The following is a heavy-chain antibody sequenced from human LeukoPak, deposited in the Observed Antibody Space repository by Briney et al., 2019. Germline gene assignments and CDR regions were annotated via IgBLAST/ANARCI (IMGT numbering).Heavy chain of an antibody. CDR3: ARTPVTVIRGVIEDGMDV. J-gene: IGHJ6*02. Sequence: ASLKVSCKPPEYTFTDYYLHWGRQAPGQRREWGGWINPISGRTNYAHKFQGRVTMTRDTSVGTAYMDLSRLTSDDTAVYYCARTPVTVIRGVIEDGMDVWGQGTTVTVSS. V-gene: IGHV1-2*02. CDR2: INPISGRT. CDR1: EYTFTDYY. D-gene: IGHD3-10*01.